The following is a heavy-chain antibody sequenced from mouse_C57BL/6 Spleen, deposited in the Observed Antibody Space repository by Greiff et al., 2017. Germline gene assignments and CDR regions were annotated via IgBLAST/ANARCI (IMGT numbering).Heavy chain of an antibody. CDR3: ARGGDLLPLY. V-gene: IGHV3-6*01. J-gene: IGHJ2*01. D-gene: IGHD2-1*01. CDR1: GYSITSGYY. CDR2: ISYDGSN. Sequence: EVQLQQSGPGLVKPSQSLSLTCSVTGYSITSGYYWNWIRQFPGNKLEWMGYISYDGSNNYNPSLKNRISITRDTSKNQFFLKLNSVTTEDTATYYCARGGDLLPLYWGQGTTLTVSS.